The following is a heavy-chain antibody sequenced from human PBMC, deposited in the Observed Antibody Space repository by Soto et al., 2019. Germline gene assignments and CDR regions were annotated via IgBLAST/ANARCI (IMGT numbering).Heavy chain of an antibody. CDR2: IKSEPDGGTI. V-gene: IGHV3-15*05. D-gene: IGHD1-26*01. CDR3: TTSWEWEKLYFDY. Sequence: EVQLVESGGGLVKPGGSLRLSCAASGFTFSNAWMTWVRQPPGKGLEWVGQIKSEPDGGTIDYATPVKGRFTISRDDSKNTLYLQMNNLNIEDTGVYYCTTSWEWEKLYFDYWGQGTLVTVSS. J-gene: IGHJ4*02. CDR1: GFTFSNAW.